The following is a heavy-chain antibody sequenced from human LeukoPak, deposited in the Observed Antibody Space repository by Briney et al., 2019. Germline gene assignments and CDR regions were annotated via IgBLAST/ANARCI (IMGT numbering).Heavy chain of an antibody. CDR2: IRYDGSNK. Sequence: AGGSLRLSCAASGFTFSSYGMHWVRQAPGKGLEWVAFIRYDGSNKYYADSVKGRFTISRDNSKNTLYLQMNSLRAEDTAVYYCAKDFGTIAVAGEWGQGTLVTVSS. CDR3: AKDFGTIAVAGE. J-gene: IGHJ4*02. V-gene: IGHV3-30*02. CDR1: GFTFSSYG. D-gene: IGHD6-19*01.